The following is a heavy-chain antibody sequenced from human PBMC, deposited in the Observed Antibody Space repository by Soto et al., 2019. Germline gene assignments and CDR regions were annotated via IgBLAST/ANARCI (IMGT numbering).Heavy chain of an antibody. J-gene: IGHJ4*02. CDR3: ARVPTYYYDRSGYYLGN. Sequence: QVQLVESGGGVVQPGRSLRLSCAASGFTFSSYAMHWVRQAPGKGLEWVAVISYDGSNKYYADSVKGRFTISRDNSKHTLYLQMNSLRAEDTAVSYCARVPTYYYDRSGYYLGNWGQGTLVTVSS. V-gene: IGHV3-30-3*01. CDR1: GFTFSSYA. CDR2: ISYDGSNK. D-gene: IGHD3-22*01.